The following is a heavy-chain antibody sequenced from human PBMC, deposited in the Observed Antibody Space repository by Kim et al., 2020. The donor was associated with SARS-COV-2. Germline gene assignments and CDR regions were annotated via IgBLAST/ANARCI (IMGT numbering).Heavy chain of an antibody. Sequence: GGSLRLSCAASGFTFSSYGMHWVRQAPGKGLEWVAVIWYDGSNKYYADSVKGRFTISRDNSKNTLYLQMNSLRAEDTAVYYCARLYVVGAAEGNWGQGTLVTVSS. CDR3: ARLYVVGAAEGN. J-gene: IGHJ4*02. CDR2: IWYDGSNK. V-gene: IGHV3-33*01. D-gene: IGHD1-26*01. CDR1: GFTFSSYG.